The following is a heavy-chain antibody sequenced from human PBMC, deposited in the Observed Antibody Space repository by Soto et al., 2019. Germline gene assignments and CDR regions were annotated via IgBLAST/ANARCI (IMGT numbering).Heavy chain of an antibody. D-gene: IGHD5-12*01. J-gene: IGHJ4*02. CDR1: GLTFSSYW. CDR3: VRGNSGYRNFDY. Sequence: GGSLRLSCAASGLTFSSYWMHWVRQAPGKGLVWVSRMYTDASSATYADSVKGRFTISRDNAKNTLFLQIDSLRTEDTAVYYCVRGNSGYRNFDYWGEGTLVTVSS. V-gene: IGHV3-74*01. CDR2: MYTDASSA.